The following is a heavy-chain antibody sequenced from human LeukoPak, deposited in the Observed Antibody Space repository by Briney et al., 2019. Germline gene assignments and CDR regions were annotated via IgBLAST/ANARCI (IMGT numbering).Heavy chain of an antibody. CDR2: IRYDGSNK. CDR3: ASTTTVTTFLGY. J-gene: IGHJ4*02. D-gene: IGHD4-17*01. V-gene: IGHV3-30*02. Sequence: GGSLRLSCAASGFTFSSYGMHWVRQAPGKGLEWVAFIRYDGSNKYYADSVKGRFTISRDNSKNTLYLQMNSLRAEDTAVYYCASTTTVTTFLGYWGQGTLVTVSS. CDR1: GFTFSSYG.